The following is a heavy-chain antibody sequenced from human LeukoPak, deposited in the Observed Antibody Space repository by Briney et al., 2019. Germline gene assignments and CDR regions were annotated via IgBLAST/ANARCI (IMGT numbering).Heavy chain of an antibody. J-gene: IGHJ4*02. CDR2: IWYDGSNK. D-gene: IGHD1-26*01. V-gene: IGHV3-33*01. Sequence: GGSLRLSCAASGFTFSSYGMHWVRQAPGKGLEWVAVIWYDGSNKYYADSVKGRFTTSRDNSKNTLYLQMNSLRAEDTAVYYCARDPGRGPLDYWGQGTLVTVSS. CDR1: GFTFSSYG. CDR3: ARDPGRGPLDY.